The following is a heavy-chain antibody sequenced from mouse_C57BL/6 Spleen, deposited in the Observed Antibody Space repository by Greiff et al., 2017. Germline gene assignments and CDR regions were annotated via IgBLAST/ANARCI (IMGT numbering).Heavy chain of an antibody. J-gene: IGHJ4*01. CDR1: GYAFSSSW. CDR3: ARGGREAMDY. Sequence: QVQLQQSGPELAKPGASVKISCKASGYAFSSSWMNWVKQRPGKGLEWIGRIYPGDGDTNYNGKFKGKATLTADKSSSTAYMQLSSLTSEDSAVYFCARGGREAMDYWGQGTSVTVSS. V-gene: IGHV1-82*01. CDR2: IYPGDGDT.